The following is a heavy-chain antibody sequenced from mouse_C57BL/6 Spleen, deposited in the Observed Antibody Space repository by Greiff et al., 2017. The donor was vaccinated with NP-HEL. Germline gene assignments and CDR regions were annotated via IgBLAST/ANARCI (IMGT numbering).Heavy chain of an antibody. CDR2: FHPYNDDT. J-gene: IGHJ4*01. CDR1: GYTFTTYP. Sequence: VKLVESGAELVKPGASVKMSCKASGYTFTTYPIEWMKQNHGKSLEWIGNFHPYNDDTKYNEKFKGKATLTVEKSSSTVYLELSRLTSDDSAVYYCARGGLRRGYAMDYWGQGTSVTVSS. D-gene: IGHD2-4*01. CDR3: ARGGLRRGYAMDY. V-gene: IGHV1-47*01.